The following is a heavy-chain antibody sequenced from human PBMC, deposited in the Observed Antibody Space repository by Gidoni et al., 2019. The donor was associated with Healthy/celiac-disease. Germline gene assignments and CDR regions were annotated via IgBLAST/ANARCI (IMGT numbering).Heavy chain of an antibody. V-gene: IGHV3-30*18. Sequence: QVQLVESGGGVVQPGRSLRLSCAASGFTFRSYGMHWVRQALGKGLEWLAVISYDGSNKYYADSMKGRFTIARDKSKNTLYLQMNSLRAEDTAVNYCAKETGANYYDSSGYYVDYWGQGTLVTVSS. CDR1: GFTFRSYG. D-gene: IGHD3-22*01. CDR3: AKETGANYYDSSGYYVDY. CDR2: ISYDGSNK. J-gene: IGHJ4*02.